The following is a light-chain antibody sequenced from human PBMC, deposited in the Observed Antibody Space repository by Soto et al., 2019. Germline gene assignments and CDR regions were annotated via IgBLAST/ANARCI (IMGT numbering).Light chain of an antibody. CDR3: SSYTSSSTLNYV. Sequence: QSALTQPASVSGSPGQSITISCTATSSDVGGYNYVSWYQQHPGKAPKLMIYEVSNRPSGVSNRFSGSKSGNTASLTISGLQAEDEADYYCSSYTSSSTLNYVFGTGTKLTVL. J-gene: IGLJ1*01. CDR2: EVS. CDR1: SSDVGGYNY. V-gene: IGLV2-14*01.